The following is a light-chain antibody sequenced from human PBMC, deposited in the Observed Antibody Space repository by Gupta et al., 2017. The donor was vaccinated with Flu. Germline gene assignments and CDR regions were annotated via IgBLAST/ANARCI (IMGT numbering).Light chain of an antibody. J-gene: IGKJ3*01. CDR1: QKISTD. V-gene: IGKV1-39*01. CDR2: TRS. Sequence: PSSLSSSVGDRVTITCRASQKISTDFNWYQQKPGRAPKLLIYTRSKVGNGVPSRFSGSGSGTDFTLTISGLQPDDFATYYCQQRDSTPLTFGHGTKVDIK. CDR3: QQRDSTPLT.